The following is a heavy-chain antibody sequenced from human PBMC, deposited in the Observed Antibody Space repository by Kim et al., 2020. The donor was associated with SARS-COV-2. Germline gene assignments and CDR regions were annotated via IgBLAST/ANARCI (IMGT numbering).Heavy chain of an antibody. CDR1: GYSFTNYW. Sequence: GESLKISCTASGYSFTNYWIGWVRQMPGKGLEWMGIIDPGDSDTKYSPSFQGQVTISADESLSTGYLQWRSLKASDTATYYCARAPSGTLTPYYFDFWGQGTLVTVSS. D-gene: IGHD1-26*01. CDR2: IDPGDSDT. J-gene: IGHJ4*02. V-gene: IGHV5-51*01. CDR3: ARAPSGTLTPYYFDF.